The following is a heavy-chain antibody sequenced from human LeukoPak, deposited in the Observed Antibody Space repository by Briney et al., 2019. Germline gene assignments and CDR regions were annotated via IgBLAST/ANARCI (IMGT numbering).Heavy chain of an antibody. V-gene: IGHV3-7*01. Sequence: GGSLRLSCAASGFTFSNYGMSWVRQAPGKGLEWVASIKQDGSEKFYVDSVKGRFTISRDNAKNSLYLQMNSLRAEDTAVYYCARDCQYRNTNCRCCWGQGTLVTVSS. CDR2: IKQDGSEK. J-gene: IGHJ4*02. D-gene: IGHD2-2*01. CDR3: ARDCQYRNTNCRCC. CDR1: GFTFSNYG.